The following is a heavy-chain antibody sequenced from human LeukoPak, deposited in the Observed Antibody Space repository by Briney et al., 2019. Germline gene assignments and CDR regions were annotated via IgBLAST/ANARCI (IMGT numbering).Heavy chain of an antibody. CDR3: TRDEDKGSVTFYY. CDR1: GGTSRSAA. V-gene: IGHV1-69*01. D-gene: IGHD4-17*01. J-gene: IGHJ4*02. Sequence: ASVKVSCKASGGTSRSAAMSWVRQAPGQGLAWVGRIILMFGTTTYEQNFQGRVRISADQSTTTVYMEMTSLTSDDTAIYYCTRDEDKGSVTFYYWGQGTQVIVSS. CDR2: IILMFGTT.